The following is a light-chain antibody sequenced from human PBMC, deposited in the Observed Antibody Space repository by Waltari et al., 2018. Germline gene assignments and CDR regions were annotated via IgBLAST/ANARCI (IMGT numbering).Light chain of an antibody. J-gene: IGKJ2*01. V-gene: IGKV4-1*01. CDR3: QQYYAAPYT. CDR2: WAS. Sequence: IVVTQSPDSLAVSLGERVTINCKSSRTVLYRSDKRNYLGWYQQKPGQSPRLLMFWASSRETGVPDRFRGSGSETDFTLTITSLQAEDVAIYYCQQYYAAPYTCGQGTRLEI. CDR1: RTVLYRSDKRNY.